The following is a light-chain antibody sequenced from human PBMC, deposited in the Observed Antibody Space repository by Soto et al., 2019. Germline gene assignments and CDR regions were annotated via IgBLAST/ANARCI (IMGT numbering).Light chain of an antibody. Sequence: DIVMTQSPLSLPVTPGEPASISCRSSQSLLHSNGYTYLDWYLQKPGQSPQLLIYLNSNRASGVPDRFSGSGSGTDFTLKINRVEAEDVGVYYCMQTLQAPLTFGGGTKVEIK. J-gene: IGKJ4*01. CDR1: QSLLHSNGYTY. CDR3: MQTLQAPLT. V-gene: IGKV2-28*01. CDR2: LNS.